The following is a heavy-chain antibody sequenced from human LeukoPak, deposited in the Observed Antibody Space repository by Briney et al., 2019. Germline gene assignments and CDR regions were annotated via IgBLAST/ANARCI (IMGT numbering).Heavy chain of an antibody. Sequence: GGSLRLSCAASGFTLSSFDMHWVRQPTGQGLEWVSTIGTASDTYYPGSVEGRFTLSRDNAKNSLYLQMNSLTAGDTAVYYCARGPPRGKYYYMDVWGRGTTVTVSS. CDR2: IGTASDT. D-gene: IGHD1-1*01. J-gene: IGHJ6*03. V-gene: IGHV3-13*01. CDR3: ARGPPRGKYYYMDV. CDR1: GFTLSSFD.